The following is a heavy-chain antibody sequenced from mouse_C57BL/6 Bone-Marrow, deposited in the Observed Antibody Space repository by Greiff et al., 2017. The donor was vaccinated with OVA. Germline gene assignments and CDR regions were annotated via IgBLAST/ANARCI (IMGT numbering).Heavy chain of an antibody. CDR1: GYAFSSSW. V-gene: IGHV1-82*01. CDR3: ARRDYYGSSYDFDY. Sequence: VKLMESGTELVKPGASVKISCKASGYAFSSSWMNWVKQRPGKGLEWIGRIYPGDGDTNYNGKFKGKATLTADKSSSTAYMQLSSLTSEDSAVYFCARRDYYGSSYDFDYWGQGTTLTVSS. J-gene: IGHJ2*01. CDR2: IYPGDGDT. D-gene: IGHD1-1*01.